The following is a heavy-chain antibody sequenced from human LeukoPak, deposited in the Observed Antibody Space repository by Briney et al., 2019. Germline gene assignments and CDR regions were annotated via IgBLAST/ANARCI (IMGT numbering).Heavy chain of an antibody. Sequence: SVKVSCKASGGTFSSYAISWVRQAPGQGLEWMGRIIPLSGTTNYAQKFQGRITITTDESTSTAYMELSSLRSEDTAVYYCARDNTYYYYYMDVWGKGTTVTVSS. CDR1: GGTFSSYA. D-gene: IGHD2/OR15-2a*01. J-gene: IGHJ6*03. CDR2: IIPLSGTT. CDR3: ARDNTYYYYYMDV. V-gene: IGHV1-69*05.